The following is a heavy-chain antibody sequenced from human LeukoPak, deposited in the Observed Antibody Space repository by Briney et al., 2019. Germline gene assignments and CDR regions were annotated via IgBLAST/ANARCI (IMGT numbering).Heavy chain of an antibody. CDR3: ARDILALEGDYLFDY. CDR1: GGTFSSYA. D-gene: IGHD4-17*01. V-gene: IGHV1-69*05. CDR2: IIPIFGTA. Sequence: SVKVSCKASGGTFSSYAISWVRQAPGQGLEWMGRIIPIFGTANYAQKFQGRVTITTDESTGTAYMELSSPRSEGTAVYYCARDILALEGDYLFDYWGQGTLVTVSS. J-gene: IGHJ4*02.